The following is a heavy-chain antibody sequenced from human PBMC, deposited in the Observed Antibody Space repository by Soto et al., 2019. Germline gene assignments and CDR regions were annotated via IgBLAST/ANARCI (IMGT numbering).Heavy chain of an antibody. Sequence: GESLKISCKGSGYSFAGYWITWVRQKPGKGLEWMGRIDPSDSQTYYSPSFRGHVTISVTKSITTVFLQWSSLRASDTAMYYCARLMYVGDTGPNFQYYFGCRGQGTPVTVGS. D-gene: IGHD3-9*01. CDR3: ARLMYVGDTGPNFQYYFGC. J-gene: IGHJ1*01. V-gene: IGHV5-10-1*01. CDR1: GYSFAGYW. CDR2: IDPSDSQT.